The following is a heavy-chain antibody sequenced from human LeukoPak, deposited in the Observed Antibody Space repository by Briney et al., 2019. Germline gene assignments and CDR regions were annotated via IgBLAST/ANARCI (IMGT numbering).Heavy chain of an antibody. CDR1: GYTFTSYD. J-gene: IGHJ5*02. CDR3: ARGAFGAGEYNWFDP. V-gene: IGHV1-8*01. CDR2: INPNSGNK. D-gene: IGHD3-16*01. Sequence: ASVKVSCKASGYTFTSYDINWVRQATGQGLERMGWINPNSGNKGYAQKFQGRVTITRNTSISTAYMELSSLRSEDTAVYYCARGAFGAGEYNWFDPWGQGTLVTVSS.